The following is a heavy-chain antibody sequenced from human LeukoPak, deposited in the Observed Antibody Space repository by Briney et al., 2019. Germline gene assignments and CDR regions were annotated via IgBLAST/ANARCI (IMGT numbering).Heavy chain of an antibody. J-gene: IGHJ6*02. V-gene: IGHV3-9*01. D-gene: IGHD3-22*01. CDR1: GFTFSSYA. CDR2: ISWNSGSI. CDR3: AKGAYDSSGYYYYYYGMDV. Sequence: GGSLRLSCAASGFTFSSYAMMWVRQAPGKGLEWVSGISWNSGSIGYADSVKGRFTISRDNAKNSLYLQMNSLRAEDTALYYCAKGAYDSSGYYYYYYGMDVWGQGTTVTVSS.